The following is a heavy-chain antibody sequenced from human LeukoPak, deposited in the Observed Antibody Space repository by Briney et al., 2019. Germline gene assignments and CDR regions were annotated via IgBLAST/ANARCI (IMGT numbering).Heavy chain of an antibody. V-gene: IGHV4-31*03. CDR1: GGSISSGGYY. CDR2: IYYSGST. J-gene: IGHJ3*02. Sequence: SETLSLTCTVSGGSISSGGYYWSWIRQYPGKGLEWIGYIYYSGSTYYNPSLKSRVTISVDTSKNQFSLKLSSVTAADTAVYYCARGVVTMVRATDAFDIWGQGTMVTVSS. D-gene: IGHD3-10*01. CDR3: ARGVVTMVRATDAFDI.